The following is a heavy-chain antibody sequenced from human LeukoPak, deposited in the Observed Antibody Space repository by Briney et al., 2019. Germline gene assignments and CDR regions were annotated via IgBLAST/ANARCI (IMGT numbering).Heavy chain of an antibody. V-gene: IGHV4-59*01. Sequence: SETLSLTRTVSGGSTNSFSGSWIRPPAEEGLEWIGYIYYSGSTNYNPSLKSRVTISRDTSKNQFSLKLRSVTAADTAVYYCTSGGMVSGDYWGHGTLVTVSS. CDR3: TSGGMVSGDY. D-gene: IGHD2-8*01. CDR1: GGSTNSFS. J-gene: IGHJ4*01. CDR2: IYYSGST.